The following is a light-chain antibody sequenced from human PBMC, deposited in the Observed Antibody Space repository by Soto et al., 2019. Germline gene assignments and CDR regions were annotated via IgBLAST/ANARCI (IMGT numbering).Light chain of an antibody. CDR3: SSFTTSSTRI. Sequence: QSVLTQPASVSGSPGQSITISCTGTSSDVGGYNYISWYQQHPGKVPKLLIYEVNNQPSGVSNRFYGSKSGNTASLTISGLQAEDEADYYCSSFTTSSTRIFGGGTKVTVL. J-gene: IGLJ2*01. CDR1: SSDVGGYNY. CDR2: EVN. V-gene: IGLV2-14*01.